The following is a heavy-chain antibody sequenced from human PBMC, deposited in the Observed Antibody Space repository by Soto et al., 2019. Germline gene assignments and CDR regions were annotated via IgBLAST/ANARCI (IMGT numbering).Heavy chain of an antibody. CDR2: IKQDGSEK. J-gene: IGHJ2*01. CDR1: GFTFSSYW. V-gene: IGHV3-7*01. D-gene: IGHD3-9*01. CDR3: AREGGLTIFWGTAGYFDL. Sequence: EVQLVESGGGLVQPGGSLRLSCAASGFTFSSYWMSWVRQAPGKGLEWVANIKQDGSEKYYVDSVKGRFTIPRDNAKNSLYLQMNSLRAEDTAVYYCAREGGLTIFWGTAGYFDLWGRGTLVTVSS.